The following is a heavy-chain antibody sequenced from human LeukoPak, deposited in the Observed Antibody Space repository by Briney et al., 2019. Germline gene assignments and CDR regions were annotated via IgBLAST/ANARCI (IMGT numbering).Heavy chain of an antibody. J-gene: IGHJ4*02. V-gene: IGHV4-4*07. CDR1: GGSIGSFY. CDR3: AGQRYYFDY. Sequence: SETLSLTCTVSGGSIGSFYWSWIRQPAGKGLEWIGRIYSSGTTNYNPSLKSRVTMSVDTPKNQFSLKLSSVTAADTAVYYCAGQRYYFDYWGQGNLVTVSS. CDR2: IYSSGTT.